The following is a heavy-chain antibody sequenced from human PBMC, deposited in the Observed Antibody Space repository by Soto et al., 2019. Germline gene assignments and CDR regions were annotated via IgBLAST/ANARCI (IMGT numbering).Heavy chain of an antibody. CDR3: ARDHLYCSSTSCYASPDY. CDR1: GYTFTSYA. D-gene: IGHD2-2*01. CDR2: INAGNGNT. J-gene: IGHJ4*02. Sequence: GASLKVSCKASGYTFTSYAMHWVRQAPGQRLEWMGWINAGNGNTKYSQKFQGRVTITRDTSASTAYMELSSLRSEDTAVYYCARDHLYCSSTSCYASPDYWGQGTLGTVSS. V-gene: IGHV1-3*01.